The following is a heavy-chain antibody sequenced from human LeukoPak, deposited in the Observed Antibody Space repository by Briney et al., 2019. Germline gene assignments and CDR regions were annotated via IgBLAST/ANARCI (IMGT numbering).Heavy chain of an antibody. V-gene: IGHV3-9*01. D-gene: IGHD4-17*01. CDR1: GFTFDDYA. CDR2: ISWNSGSI. J-gene: IGHJ4*02. Sequence: PGRSLRLSCAASGFTFDDYAMHWVRQAPGKGLEWVSGISWNSGSIGYADSVKGRFTISRDNSKNTLYLQMNSLRAEDTAVYYCARAMSNDYAAYWGQGTLVTVSS. CDR3: ARAMSNDYAAY.